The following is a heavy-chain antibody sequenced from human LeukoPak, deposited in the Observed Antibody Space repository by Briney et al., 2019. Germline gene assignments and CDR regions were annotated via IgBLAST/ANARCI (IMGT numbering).Heavy chain of an antibody. D-gene: IGHD4-17*01. Sequence: ASVKVSCKASGGTFSSYAISWVRQAPGQGLEWMGWISAYNGNTNYAQKLQGRVTMTTDTSTSTAYMELRSLRSDDTAVYYCARSFYGDYVRFGPWGQGTLVTVSS. CDR2: ISAYNGNT. J-gene: IGHJ5*02. V-gene: IGHV1-18*01. CDR1: GGTFSSYA. CDR3: ARSFYGDYVRFGP.